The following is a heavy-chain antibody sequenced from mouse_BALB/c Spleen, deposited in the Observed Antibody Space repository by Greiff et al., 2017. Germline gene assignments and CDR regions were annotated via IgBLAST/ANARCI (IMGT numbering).Heavy chain of an antibody. Sequence: QVKLQQSGAELVRPGASVKLSCKASGYTFTSYWINWVKQRPGQGLEWIGNIYPSDSYTNYNQKFKDKATLTVDKSSSTAYMQLSSPTSEDSAVYYCTRYYGSMAWFAYWGQGTLVTVSA. D-gene: IGHD1-1*01. CDR2: IYPSDSYT. V-gene: IGHV1-69*02. CDR1: GYTFTSYW. CDR3: TRYYGSMAWFAY. J-gene: IGHJ3*01.